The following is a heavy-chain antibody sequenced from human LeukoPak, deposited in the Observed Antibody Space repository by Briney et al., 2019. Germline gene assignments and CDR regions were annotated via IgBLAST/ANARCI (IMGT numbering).Heavy chain of an antibody. Sequence: GPSLRLSCAVSGFTFSSYWMTWVRQAPGKGLEWVANIKQDGSEKYYVDSVKGRFTISRDNAKNSLYLQMNSLRAEDTAVYYCARGKYYFDYWGQGTLVTVSS. CDR3: ARGKYYFDY. J-gene: IGHJ4*02. V-gene: IGHV3-7*04. CDR2: IKQDGSEK. CDR1: GFTFSSYW.